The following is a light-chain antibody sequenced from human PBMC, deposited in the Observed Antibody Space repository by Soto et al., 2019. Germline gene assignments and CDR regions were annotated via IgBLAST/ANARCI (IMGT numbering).Light chain of an antibody. V-gene: IGKV1-39*01. CDR2: DAS. CDR1: QSINSY. Sequence: DIEMTQSPSSLSASEGDRVTITCRASQSINSYLNWYQQKPGKTPKLLIYDASALQSGVPSRFSGSGSETDFSLTITNLQPDDFATYYCQQSYSPPFTFGPGTTVDVK. CDR3: QQSYSPPFT. J-gene: IGKJ3*01.